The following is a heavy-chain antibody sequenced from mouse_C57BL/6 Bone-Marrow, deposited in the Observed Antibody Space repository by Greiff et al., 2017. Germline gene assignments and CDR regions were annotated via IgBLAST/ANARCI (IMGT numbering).Heavy chain of an antibody. CDR3: ARDGSSYQFAY. Sequence: EVKLVEPGAELVKPGASVKLSCTASGFNIKDYYMHWVKQRTEQGLEWIGRIDPEDGETKYAPKFQGKATITVDTSSNKAYLQLSSLTSEDPAVYYCARDGSSYQFAYWGQGSLVTVSA. V-gene: IGHV14-2*01. J-gene: IGHJ3*01. CDR1: GFNIKDYY. D-gene: IGHD1-1*01. CDR2: IDPEDGET.